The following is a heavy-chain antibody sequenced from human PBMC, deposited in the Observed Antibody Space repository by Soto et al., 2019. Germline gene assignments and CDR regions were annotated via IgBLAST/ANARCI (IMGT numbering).Heavy chain of an antibody. D-gene: IGHD2-2*01. CDR3: ARDPSEGRVGNWFES. V-gene: IGHV3-21*06. J-gene: IGHJ5*01. CDR1: GFTFSRYG. Sequence: PGGSLRLYCAASGFTFSRYGMNWLRQAPGKGLEWVASISSTTSYVYYADSVKGRFSTSRDNAKNILYLEMYALRTEDTAVYYCARDPSEGRVGNWFESWGQGTLVTVSS. CDR2: ISSTTSYV.